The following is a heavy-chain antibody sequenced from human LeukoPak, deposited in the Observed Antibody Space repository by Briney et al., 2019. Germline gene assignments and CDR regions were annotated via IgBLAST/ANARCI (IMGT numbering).Heavy chain of an antibody. J-gene: IGHJ4*02. V-gene: IGHV3-64D*09. CDR1: GFTFNSYA. Sequence: GGSLRLSCSASGFTFNSYAMYWVRQAPGKGLEYVSGISNNGDSIFHADSVKGRFTISRDNSNNTLYLQMSSLRAEDTAVYYCVKATSARGRDSWGQGTLVTVAS. CDR2: ISNNGDSI. CDR3: VKATSARGRDS. D-gene: IGHD3/OR15-3a*01.